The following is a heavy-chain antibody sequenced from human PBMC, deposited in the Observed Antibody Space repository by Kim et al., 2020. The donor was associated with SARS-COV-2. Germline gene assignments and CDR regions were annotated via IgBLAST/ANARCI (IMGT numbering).Heavy chain of an antibody. Sequence: SETLSLTCAVYGGSFSGYYWSWIRQPPGKGLEWIGEINHSGSTNYNPSLKSRVTISVDTSKNQFSLKLSSVTAADTAVYYCARTRVYLYYYGSGSPPNGMDVWGQGTTVTVSS. CDR3: ARTRVYLYYYGSGSPPNGMDV. J-gene: IGHJ6*02. V-gene: IGHV4-34*01. CDR2: INHSGST. D-gene: IGHD3-10*01. CDR1: GGSFSGYY.